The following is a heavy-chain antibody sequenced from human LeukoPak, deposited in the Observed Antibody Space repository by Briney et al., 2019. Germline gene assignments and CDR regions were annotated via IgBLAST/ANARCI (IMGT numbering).Heavy chain of an antibody. D-gene: IGHD2-21*02. CDR1: GYTLTELS. V-gene: IGHV1-69*13. J-gene: IGHJ6*02. CDR2: IIPIFGTA. CDR3: AREGVAYCGGDCPAYYYYYGMDV. Sequence: GASVKVSCKVSGYTLTELSMHWVRQAPGQGLEWMGGIIPIFGTANYAQKFQGRVTITADESTSTAYMELSSLRSEDTAVYYCAREGVAYCGGDCPAYYYYYGMDVWGQGTTVTVSS.